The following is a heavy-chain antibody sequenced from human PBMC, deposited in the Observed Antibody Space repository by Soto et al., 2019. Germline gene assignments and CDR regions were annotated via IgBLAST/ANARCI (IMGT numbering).Heavy chain of an antibody. CDR1: GFTFSSYA. J-gene: IGHJ1*01. Sequence: EVQLLESGGGLVQPGGSLRLSCAASGFTFSSYAMSWVRQAPGKGLEWVSPISGSGGSTSYADSVKGRFTISRDNSKNTLYLQMNSLRADDTAVYYCAKTSWATPPYFQHWGQGSLVTVSS. V-gene: IGHV3-23*01. D-gene: IGHD5-12*01. CDR2: ISGSGGST. CDR3: AKTSWATPPYFQH.